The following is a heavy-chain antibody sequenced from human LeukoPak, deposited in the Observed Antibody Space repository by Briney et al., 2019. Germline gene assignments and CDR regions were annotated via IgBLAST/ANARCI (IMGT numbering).Heavy chain of an antibody. CDR1: GYTFTGYY. J-gene: IGHJ5*02. CDR2: INPNSGGT. V-gene: IGHV1-2*02. D-gene: IGHD1-7*01. CDR3: AREHSFDWNYAYDP. Sequence: GASVKVSCKASGYTFTGYYMPWVRQAPGQGLEWMGWINPNSGGTNYAQKFQGRVTMTRDTSISTAYMELSRLRSDDTAVYYCAREHSFDWNYAYDPWGQGTLVTVSS.